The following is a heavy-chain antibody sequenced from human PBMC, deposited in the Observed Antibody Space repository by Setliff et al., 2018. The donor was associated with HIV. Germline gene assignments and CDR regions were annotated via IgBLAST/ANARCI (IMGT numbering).Heavy chain of an antibody. Sequence: PSETLSLTCTVSGDSITNDDYYWGWIRQPPGKGLEWIAIIHYNGRTYYDPSLKSRVTIFVDTSKTQFSLKLSSVTAADTAVYYCARSSGYYSTVFYWGQGTRVTVSS. CDR3: ARSSGYYSTVFY. CDR2: IHYNGRT. J-gene: IGHJ4*02. CDR1: GDSITNDDYY. V-gene: IGHV4-39*01. D-gene: IGHD3-22*01.